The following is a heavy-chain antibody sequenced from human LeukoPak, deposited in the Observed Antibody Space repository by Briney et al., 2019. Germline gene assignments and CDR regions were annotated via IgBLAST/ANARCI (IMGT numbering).Heavy chain of an antibody. V-gene: IGHV3-23*01. Sequence: GGSLRLSCTASGFTFSSYTMTWVRQAPGKGLKWVSTITTGDGNTYYADSVKGRFTVSRDDSENTLYLQMNSLRAEDTAVYYCAKDGGLWVSAHWGDSWGRGTLVTVSS. CDR1: GFTFSSYT. CDR3: AKDGGLWVSAHWGDS. J-gene: IGHJ4*02. CDR2: ITTGDGNT. D-gene: IGHD7-27*01.